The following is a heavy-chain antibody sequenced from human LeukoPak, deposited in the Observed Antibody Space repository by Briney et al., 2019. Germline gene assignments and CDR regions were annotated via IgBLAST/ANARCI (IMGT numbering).Heavy chain of an antibody. V-gene: IGHV3-74*01. CDR1: GFTFSSYW. D-gene: IGHD2-2*01. CDR3: ARALYYSNYLGY. Sequence: GGSLRLSCAASGFTFSSYWMHWVRQAPGKGLVWVSRINSDGSSRNYADSVKGRFTISRDNAKNTLYLQMNSLRVEDTAVYYCARALYYSNYLGYWGQGTLVSVSS. J-gene: IGHJ4*02. CDR2: INSDGSSR.